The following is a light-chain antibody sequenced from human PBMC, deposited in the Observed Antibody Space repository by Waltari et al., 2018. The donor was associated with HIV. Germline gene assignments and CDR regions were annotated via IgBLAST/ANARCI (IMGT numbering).Light chain of an antibody. V-gene: IGKV1-39*01. CDR3: QQSYESPFN. J-gene: IGKJ3*01. CDR1: QAISTY. Sequence: DIQLTQSPSSQSASLGDRVVLTCRASQAISTYLNWYQQKAGKAPVLLVYSASTLQSGAPSRFRGSGSGRDFTLSISGLQPEDFATYFCQQSYESPFNFGPGTK. CDR2: SAS.